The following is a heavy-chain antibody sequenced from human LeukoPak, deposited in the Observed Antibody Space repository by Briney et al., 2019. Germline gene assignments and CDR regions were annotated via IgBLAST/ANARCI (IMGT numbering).Heavy chain of an antibody. V-gene: IGHV3-30-3*01. CDR2: ISFDGTSK. Sequence: WVRQXPGKGLECXAVISFDGTSKHSADSVKRRFTISRDNSKNTLYLQVDSLRVEDTAVYYCARGEEDSSGWYVKTGFDYWGQGTLVTVSS. CDR3: ARGEEDSSGWYVKTGFDY. J-gene: IGHJ4*02. D-gene: IGHD6-19*01.